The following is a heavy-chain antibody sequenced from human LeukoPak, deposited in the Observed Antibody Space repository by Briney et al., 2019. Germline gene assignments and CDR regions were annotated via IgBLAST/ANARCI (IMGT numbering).Heavy chain of an antibody. D-gene: IGHD5-18*01. V-gene: IGHV4-59*01. CDR1: GGSISSYY. Sequence: PSETLSLTCTVSGGSISSYYWSWIRQPPGKGLEWTGYIYYSGSTNYNPSLKSRVTISVDTSKNQFSLKLSSVTAADTAVYYCARGPSEQGVTDYWGQGTLVTVSS. CDR2: IYYSGST. CDR3: ARGPSEQGVTDY. J-gene: IGHJ4*02.